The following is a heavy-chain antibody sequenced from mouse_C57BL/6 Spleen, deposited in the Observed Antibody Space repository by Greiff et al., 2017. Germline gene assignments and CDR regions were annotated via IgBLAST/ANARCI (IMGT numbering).Heavy chain of an antibody. CDR2: IYPGDGDT. V-gene: IGHV1-80*01. CDR3: ARAALGDY. CDR1: GYAFSSYW. D-gene: IGHD1-2*01. Sequence: VQGVESGAELVKPGASVKISCKASGYAFSSYWMNWVKQRPGKGLEWIGQIYPGDGDTNYNGKFKGKATLTADKSSSTAYMQLSSLTSEDSAVYFCARAALGDYWGQGTSVTVSS. J-gene: IGHJ4*01.